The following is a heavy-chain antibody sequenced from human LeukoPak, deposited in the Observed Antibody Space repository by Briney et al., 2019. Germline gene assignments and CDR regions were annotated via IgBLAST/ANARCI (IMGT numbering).Heavy chain of an antibody. D-gene: IGHD6-19*01. CDR2: ISGDGGST. CDR3: ARESESSGWYDY. V-gene: IGHV3-43*02. CDR1: GFMFHDYA. J-gene: IGHJ4*02. Sequence: GGSLRLSCAAPGFMFHDYAIHWVRQAPGKGLEWVSLISGDGGSTFYADSVKGRFTISRDNSKNPLYLQMNSLRSDDTALYYCARESESSGWYDYWGQGTLVTVSS.